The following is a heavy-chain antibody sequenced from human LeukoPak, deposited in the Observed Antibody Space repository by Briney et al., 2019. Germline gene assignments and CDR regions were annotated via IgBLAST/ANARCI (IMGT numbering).Heavy chain of an antibody. J-gene: IGHJ4*02. D-gene: IGHD6-6*01. CDR3: ARVMMGSSSSRSLDY. V-gene: IGHV4-59*12. Sequence: PSETLSLTCTVSGGSISSYYWSWIRQPPGKGLEWIGYIYYSGSTNYNPSLKSRVTISVDTSKNQFSLKLSSVTAADTAVYYCARVMMGSSSSRSLDYWGQGTLVTVSS. CDR1: GGSISSYY. CDR2: IYYSGST.